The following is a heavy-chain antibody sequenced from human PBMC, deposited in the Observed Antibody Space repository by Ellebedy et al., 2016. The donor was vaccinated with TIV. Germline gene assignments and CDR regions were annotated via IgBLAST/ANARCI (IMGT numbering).Heavy chain of an antibody. CDR1: GGTFSSYA. Sequence: ASVKVSCKASGGTFSSYAISWVRQAPGQGLEWMGGTIPIFGTANYAQKFQGRVTITADKSTRTAYMELSSLRSEDTAVYYCARGTYSSSGDYWGQGTLVTVSS. CDR3: ARGTYSSSGDY. J-gene: IGHJ4*02. CDR2: TIPIFGTA. D-gene: IGHD6-13*01. V-gene: IGHV1-69*06.